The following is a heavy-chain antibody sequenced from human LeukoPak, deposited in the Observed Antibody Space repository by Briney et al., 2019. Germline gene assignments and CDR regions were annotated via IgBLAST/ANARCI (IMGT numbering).Heavy chain of an antibody. J-gene: IGHJ4*02. D-gene: IGHD2-2*01. CDR2: INPNSGDT. V-gene: IGHV1-2*02. CDR3: ARDSCSSTSCLSIDDY. Sequence: ASVKVSCKASGYTFTGYYMHWVRQAPGQGLEWMGWINPNSGDTNYAQKFQGRVTMTRDTSISTVYMELSRLRSDDTAVYYCARDSCSSTSCLSIDDYWGQGTLVTVSS. CDR1: GYTFTGYY.